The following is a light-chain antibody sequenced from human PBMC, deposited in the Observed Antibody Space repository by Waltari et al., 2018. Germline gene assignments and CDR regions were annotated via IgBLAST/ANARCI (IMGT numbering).Light chain of an antibody. CDR3: QVWDSGSHHVL. CDR1: DIASKS. V-gene: IGLV3-21*02. Sequence: SYVLTPPPSVSVAPGQTTRITCGGNDIASKSVHWNQQKPGQAPVVVVYDDTDRPSGIPGRFSGSNSGNTATLIISRVEAGDEADYYCQVWDSGSHHVLFGGGTKLTVL. J-gene: IGLJ2*01. CDR2: DDT.